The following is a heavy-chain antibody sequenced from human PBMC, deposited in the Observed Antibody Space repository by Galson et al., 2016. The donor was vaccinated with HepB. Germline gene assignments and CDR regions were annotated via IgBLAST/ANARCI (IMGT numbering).Heavy chain of an antibody. CDR3: VRAATTLRSGWKTLAPRFYYSGMDV. D-gene: IGHD6-19*01. J-gene: IGHJ6*02. Sequence: AISGDSVSSKTVAWNWIRQSPSRGLEWLGGTYSRSRWHTDYAPSMKSRITNSSDTSKNQFSLQLNSVTPEDTAVYYCVRAATTLRSGWKTLAPRFYYSGMDVWGQGTTVTVSS. CDR2: TYSRSRWHT. CDR1: GDSVSSKTVA. V-gene: IGHV6-1*01.